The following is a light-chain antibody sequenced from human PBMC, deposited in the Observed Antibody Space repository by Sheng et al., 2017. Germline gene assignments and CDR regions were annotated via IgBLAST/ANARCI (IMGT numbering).Light chain of an antibody. J-gene: IGKJ4*01. CDR3: QQYKSFPFT. Sequence: DIQMTQSPSSLSASVGDRVTITCRASQDIRHYLTWFQQKPGKSPSSLIYDASSLHADVPSRFXGSGSGTEFTLTISHLQPEDFATYFCQQYKSFPFTFGGGTRVDI. V-gene: IGKV1-16*01. CDR2: DAS. CDR1: QDIRHY.